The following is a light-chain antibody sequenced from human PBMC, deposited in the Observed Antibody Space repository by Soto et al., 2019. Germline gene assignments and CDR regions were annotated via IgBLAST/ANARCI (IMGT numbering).Light chain of an antibody. CDR1: QSVSSN. J-gene: IGKJ1*01. V-gene: IGKV3-15*01. Sequence: EIVMTQSPATLSVSPGERATLSCRASQSVSSNLAWYQQKPGQAPRLLIYVASTRATGIPARFSGSGSGTEFTLTISSLKPEDFAVYYCQQYNNWPWTFGQGTKVDIK. CDR3: QQYNNWPWT. CDR2: VAS.